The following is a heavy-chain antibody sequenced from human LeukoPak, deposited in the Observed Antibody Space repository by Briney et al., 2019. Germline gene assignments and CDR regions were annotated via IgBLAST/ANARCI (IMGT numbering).Heavy chain of an antibody. J-gene: IGHJ4*02. D-gene: IGHD4-17*01. CDR2: ITGSGGST. CDR3: AKAATVTTLDY. Sequence: PGGSLRLSCTPSGFTFSTYAMTWVRQAPGKGLEWVSGITGSGGSTYYADSVKGRFTISRDNSKNTLFLQMNSLRAEDTAVYYCAKAATVTTLDYWGQGTLVTVSS. V-gene: IGHV3-23*01. CDR1: GFTFSTYA.